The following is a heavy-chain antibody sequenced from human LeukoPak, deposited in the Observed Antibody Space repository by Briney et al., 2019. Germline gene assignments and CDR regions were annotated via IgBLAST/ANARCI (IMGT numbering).Heavy chain of an antibody. V-gene: IGHV1-18*01. CDR2: ISAYNGNT. D-gene: IGHD3-10*01. Sequence: GASVKVSCKASGYTFTSYGISWVRQAPGQGLEWMGWISAYNGNTNYAQKLQGRVTMTTDTSTSTAYMELRSLRSDDTAVYYCARTYGSGSYYQYPLDFDYWGQGTLVTVSS. J-gene: IGHJ4*02. CDR3: ARTYGSGSYYQYPLDFDY. CDR1: GYTFTSYG.